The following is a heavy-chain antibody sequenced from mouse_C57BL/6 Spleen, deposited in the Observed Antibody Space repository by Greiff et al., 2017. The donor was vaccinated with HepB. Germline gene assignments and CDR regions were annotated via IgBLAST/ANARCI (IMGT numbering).Heavy chain of an antibody. V-gene: IGHV5-17*01. CDR1: GFTFSDYG. CDR2: ISSGSSTI. D-gene: IGHD4-1*01. CDR3: ARGLGRGDAMDY. Sequence: VQLKESGGGLVKPGGSLKLSCAASGFTFSDYGMHWVRQAPEKGLEWVAYISSGSSTIYYADTVKGRFTISRDNAKNTLFLQMTSLRSEDTAMYYCARGLGRGDAMDYWGKGTSVTVSS. J-gene: IGHJ4*01.